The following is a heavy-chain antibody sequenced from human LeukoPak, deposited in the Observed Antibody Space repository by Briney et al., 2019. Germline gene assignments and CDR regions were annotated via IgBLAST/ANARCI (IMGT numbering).Heavy chain of an antibody. CDR1: GGSLCGYY. V-gene: IGHV4-34*01. J-gene: IGHJ4*02. CDR3: ARLYRRAYKWNDQPDY. CDR2: YNHSGIN. Sequence: SETLSLPCAVYGGSLCGYYWSWIRQPPGEGLEGIGEYNHSGINNYNPSIKSRVTISVNMSKNQFALKQNYVTAGDTAVHYLARLYRRAYKWNDQPDYWGQGTLVTVSS. D-gene: IGHD1-20*01.